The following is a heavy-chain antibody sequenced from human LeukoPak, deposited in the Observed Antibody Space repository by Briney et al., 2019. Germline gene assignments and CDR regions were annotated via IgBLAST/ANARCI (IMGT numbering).Heavy chain of an antibody. J-gene: IGHJ4*02. V-gene: IGHV4-39*07. CDR1: GDSLSSGSYY. Sequence: PSETLSLTCTVSGDSLSSGSYYWGWIRQSPGKGLEWIGSGHFAGSTYYNTSLKSRLTISLDMSKNQFSLRLTSVTAADTAVYYCVRGQWLTSAYSDFWDQGTVVTVSS. CDR3: VRGQWLTSAYSDF. D-gene: IGHD6-19*01. CDR2: GHFAGST.